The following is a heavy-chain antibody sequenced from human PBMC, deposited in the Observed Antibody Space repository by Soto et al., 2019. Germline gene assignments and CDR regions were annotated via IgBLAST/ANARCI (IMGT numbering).Heavy chain of an antibody. CDR1: GYTFTNYF. CDR3: EVTSGY. J-gene: IGHJ4*02. D-gene: IGHD2-21*02. V-gene: IGHV1-46*01. CDR2: INPSGGST. Sequence: ASVKVSCKTFGYTFTNYFMHWVRQAPGQGLEWMGIINPSGGSTSYAQKFQGRVTMTRDTSTSTVYMELSSLRSDDTAVYFCEVTSGYWGQGTMVTVSS.